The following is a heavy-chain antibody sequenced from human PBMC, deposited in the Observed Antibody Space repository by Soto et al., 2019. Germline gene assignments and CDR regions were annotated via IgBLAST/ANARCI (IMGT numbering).Heavy chain of an antibody. CDR3: AKVGVGYSSGWYVNPLDY. D-gene: IGHD6-19*01. Sequence: GGSLRLSCAASGFTFSSYGMHWVRQAPGKGLEWVAVISYDGSNKYYADSVKGRFTISRDNSKNTLYLQMNSLRAEDTAVYYCAKVGVGYSSGWYVNPLDYWGQGTLVTVSS. J-gene: IGHJ4*02. V-gene: IGHV3-30*18. CDR2: ISYDGSNK. CDR1: GFTFSSYG.